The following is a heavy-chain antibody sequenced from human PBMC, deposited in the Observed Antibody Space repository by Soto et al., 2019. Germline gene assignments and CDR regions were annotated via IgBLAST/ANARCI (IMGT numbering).Heavy chain of an antibody. CDR1: VGSIISADSY. J-gene: IGHJ5*02. CDR3: ARDFESSAIAP. Sequence: SETLSLTCSVSVGSIISADSYWFWIRKHPGKGLEWIGYIAYSGDTYYNPSLRSRVTISADTSENKFSLTLKSVTAADTAAYFCARDFESSAIAPWGQGPSVTVS. CDR2: IAYSGDT. V-gene: IGHV4-31*03. D-gene: IGHD3-9*01.